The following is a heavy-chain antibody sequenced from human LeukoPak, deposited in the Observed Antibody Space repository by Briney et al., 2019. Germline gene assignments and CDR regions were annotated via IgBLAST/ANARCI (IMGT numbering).Heavy chain of an antibody. D-gene: IGHD5-12*01. Sequence: SETLSLTCAVSGGSISSNNWWSWVRQPPGKGLEWIGEIYHSGSTNYNPSLKSRVTISVDTSKNQFSLKLSSVTAADTAVYYCARIGGYGDYVDYWGQGTLVTVSS. J-gene: IGHJ4*02. CDR3: ARIGGYGDYVDY. CDR1: GGSISSNNW. CDR2: IYHSGST. V-gene: IGHV4-4*02.